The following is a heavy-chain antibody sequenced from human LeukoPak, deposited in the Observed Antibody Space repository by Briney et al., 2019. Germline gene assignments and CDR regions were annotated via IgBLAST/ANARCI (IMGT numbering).Heavy chain of an antibody. J-gene: IGHJ4*02. CDR3: ANHHYDILTGLFDY. Sequence: GGSLRLSCAASGFTFSSYAMSWVRQAPGKGLEWVSAISGSGGSTYYADSVKGRFTISRDNSKNTLYLQMNSLRAEDTAVHYCANHHYDILTGLFDYWGQGTLVTVSS. CDR1: GFTFSSYA. CDR2: ISGSGGST. V-gene: IGHV3-23*01. D-gene: IGHD3-9*01.